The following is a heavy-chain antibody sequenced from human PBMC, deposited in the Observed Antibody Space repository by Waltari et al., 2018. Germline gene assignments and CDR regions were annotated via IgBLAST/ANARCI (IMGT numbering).Heavy chain of an antibody. V-gene: IGHV3-30*02. CDR2: MPDDGSNK. CDR3: AKDMGLGRYSFDY. Sequence: QVQLVESGGGVVQPGGSLRLSCAASGFTFSRNNIHWVRQDPGKGLELVAFMPDDGSNKYYADSVTGRFTISRDNSKSTQYLEMNSLRADDTAVYYCAKDMGLGRYSFDYWGQGTLVTVSS. D-gene: IGHD3-16*01. J-gene: IGHJ4*02. CDR1: GFTFSRNN.